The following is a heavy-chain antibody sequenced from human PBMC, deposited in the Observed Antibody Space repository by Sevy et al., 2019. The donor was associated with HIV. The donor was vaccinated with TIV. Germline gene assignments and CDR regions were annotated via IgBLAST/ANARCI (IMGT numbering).Heavy chain of an antibody. V-gene: IGHV4-39*01. CDR2: IYYSGST. Sequence: SETLSLTCTVSGGPISSSSYYWGWIRQPPGKGLEWIGSIYYSGSTYYNPSLKSRVTISVDTSKNQFSLKLSSVTAADTAVYYCARHRGMATIDYWGQGTLVTVSS. CDR1: GGPISSSSYY. CDR3: ARHRGMATIDY. J-gene: IGHJ4*02. D-gene: IGHD5-12*01.